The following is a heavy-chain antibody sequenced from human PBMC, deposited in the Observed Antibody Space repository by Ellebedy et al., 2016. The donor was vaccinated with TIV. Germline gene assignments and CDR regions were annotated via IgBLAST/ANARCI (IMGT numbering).Heavy chain of an antibody. D-gene: IGHD5-24*01. J-gene: IGHJ4*02. CDR3: AKKLAAKWLQAFDY. Sequence: GESLKISCAASGFPFSSYGMHWVRQAPGKGLEWVAVLSDDGSNKYYADSVKGRFTISRDDSKNTLYLQMDSLRAEDTAVYYCAKKLAAKWLQAFDYWGQGTLVTVSS. CDR1: GFPFSSYG. CDR2: LSDDGSNK. V-gene: IGHV3-30*18.